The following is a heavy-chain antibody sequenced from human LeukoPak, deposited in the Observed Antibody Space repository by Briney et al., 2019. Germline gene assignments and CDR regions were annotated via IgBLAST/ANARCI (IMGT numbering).Heavy chain of an antibody. CDR1: GFTFSSYS. CDR2: ISSSSSYI. V-gene: IGHV3-21*01. J-gene: IGHJ4*02. Sequence: PGGSLRLSCAASGFTFSSYSMNWVRQAPGKGLEWVSSISSSSSYIYYADSVKGRFTISRDNAKNSLYLQMNSLRAEDTAVYYCARPVRYFDWLLPFDYWGQGTLVTVSS. D-gene: IGHD3-9*01. CDR3: ARPVRYFDWLLPFDY.